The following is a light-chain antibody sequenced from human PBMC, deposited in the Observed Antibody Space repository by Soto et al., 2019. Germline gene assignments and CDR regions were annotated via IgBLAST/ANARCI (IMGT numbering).Light chain of an antibody. Sequence: DIQMTQSPSTLSASVGDRVTITCRASQSISSWLAWYQQKPGKAPKLLIYDASSLESGVPSRFSGSGSATEFTLTISSLQSEDCAIYYCQQYHTWPITFGGGTKVDIK. CDR1: QSISSW. CDR3: QQYHTWPIT. J-gene: IGKJ4*01. V-gene: IGKV1-5*01. CDR2: DAS.